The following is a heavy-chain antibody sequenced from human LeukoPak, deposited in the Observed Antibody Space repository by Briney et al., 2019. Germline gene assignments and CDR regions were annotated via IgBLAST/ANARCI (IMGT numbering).Heavy chain of an antibody. Sequence: GAAMQISSKGAGGGFSNIWNGRGRRKSGGGVEGRGVIYHGGSDTTYSPSFQGQVTISADTSNNTAYLQWSSLKAADTGMYYCARRGDGHGFDYWGQGTLVTVSS. J-gene: IGHJ4*02. CDR2: IYHGGSDT. CDR3: ARRGDGHGFDY. V-gene: IGHV5-51*01. CDR1: GGGFSNIW. D-gene: IGHD5-24*01.